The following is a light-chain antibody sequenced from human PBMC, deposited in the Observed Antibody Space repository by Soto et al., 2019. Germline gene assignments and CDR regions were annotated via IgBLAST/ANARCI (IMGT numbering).Light chain of an antibody. V-gene: IGLV1-44*01. CDR1: SSNIGSNS. Sequence: QLVLTQPPSASGTPGQRVTISCSGSSSNIGSNSVEWYQQFPGMAPKLLIYRNDQRPSGVPDRFSGSKSGTSASLAISGLQSEDEADYYCAAWDDSLKGIFGGGTKVTVL. J-gene: IGLJ2*01. CDR3: AAWDDSLKGI. CDR2: RND.